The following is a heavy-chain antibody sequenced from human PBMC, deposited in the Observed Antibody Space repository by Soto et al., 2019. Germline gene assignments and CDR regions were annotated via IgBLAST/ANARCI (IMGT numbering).Heavy chain of an antibody. CDR3: ARDLEQQLVAPDAFDI. CDR1: GFTFSSYS. V-gene: IGHV3-48*01. D-gene: IGHD6-13*01. CDR2: ISSSSSTI. Sequence: GGSLRLSCAASGFTFSSYSMNWVRQAPGKGLEWVSYISSSSSTIYYADSVKGRFTISRDNAKNSLYLQMNSLRAEDTAVYYCARDLEQQLVAPDAFDIWGQATMVTVSS. J-gene: IGHJ3*02.